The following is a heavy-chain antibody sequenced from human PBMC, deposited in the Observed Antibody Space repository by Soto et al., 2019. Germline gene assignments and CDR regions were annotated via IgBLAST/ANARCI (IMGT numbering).Heavy chain of an antibody. D-gene: IGHD3-22*01. Sequence: QEQLVQSGAEVKKPGSSMKVSCKDTGGLFSSYAISWVRQAPGQGLEWMGGIIPVFGTTYYAQKFQDRVTITADESTNTAYLELSSLRSEDTAMYYCARGGSGYVWFNEFWGQGSLVTVSS. CDR2: IIPVFGTT. J-gene: IGHJ4*02. CDR1: GGLFSSYA. V-gene: IGHV1-69*01. CDR3: ARGGSGYVWFNEF.